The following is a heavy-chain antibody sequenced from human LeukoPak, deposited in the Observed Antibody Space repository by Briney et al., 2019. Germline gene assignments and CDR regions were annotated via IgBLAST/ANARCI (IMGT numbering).Heavy chain of an antibody. D-gene: IGHD6-19*01. Sequence: PGRSLRLSCAASGFTFSSYGMHWVRQAPGKGLEWVAVISYDGSNKYYADSVKGRFTTSRDNSQNTLYLQMNSLRAEDTAVYYCASSSSGWYSSGFDYWGQGTLVTVSS. CDR3: ASSSSGWYSSGFDY. CDR2: ISYDGSNK. V-gene: IGHV3-30*03. J-gene: IGHJ4*02. CDR1: GFTFSSYG.